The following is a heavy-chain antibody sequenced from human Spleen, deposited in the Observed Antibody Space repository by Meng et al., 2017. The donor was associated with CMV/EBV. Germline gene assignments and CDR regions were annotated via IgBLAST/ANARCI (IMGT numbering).Heavy chain of an antibody. D-gene: IGHD2-2*01. CDR1: FPDSW. CDR2: IYPGDSDT. J-gene: IGHJ5*02. CDR3: ARHTGFCSTLNCANWFDP. V-gene: IGHV5-51*01. Sequence: FPDSWIAWVRQMPGRGLEWMGIIYPGDSDTRYNPSFQGHVTISADKSITTAYLQWSSLKASDTAMYFCARHTGFCSTLNCANWFDPWGLGTLVTVSS.